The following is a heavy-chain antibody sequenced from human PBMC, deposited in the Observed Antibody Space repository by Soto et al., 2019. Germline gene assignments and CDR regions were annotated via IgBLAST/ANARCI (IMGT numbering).Heavy chain of an antibody. D-gene: IGHD2-15*01. Sequence: QVQLVESGGGVVQPGRSLRLSCAASGFNFSDYAMHWVRQAQGRGLEWVAVLSYDVYTQSQAESVKGRFTVSRAISKNTLYLQMNSLRLEETAVYFCAREPQIPGCRGASCFSSDLVFGPDFWGQGTLVTVSS. J-gene: IGHJ4*02. V-gene: IGHV3-30-3*01. CDR2: LSYDVYTQ. CDR3: AREPQIPGCRGASCFSSDLVFGPDF. CDR1: GFNFSDYA.